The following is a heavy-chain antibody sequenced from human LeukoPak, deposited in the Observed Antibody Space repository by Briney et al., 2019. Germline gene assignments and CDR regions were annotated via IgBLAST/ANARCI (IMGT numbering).Heavy chain of an antibody. CDR2: ISGNVGST. CDR3: AKDLEPDVRYGDYPDY. J-gene: IGHJ4*02. D-gene: IGHD4-17*01. CDR1: GFTFDDYA. V-gene: IGHV3-43*02. Sequence: SGGSLRLSCAASGFTFDDYAMHWVRQAPGKGLEWVYLISGNVGSTYYADSVKGLFTISRYNSKNSLYLQMNSLRTEDTALYYCAKDLEPDVRYGDYPDYWGQGTLVTVSS.